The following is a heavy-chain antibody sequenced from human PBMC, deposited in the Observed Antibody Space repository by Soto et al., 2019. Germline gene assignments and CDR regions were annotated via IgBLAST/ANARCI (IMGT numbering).Heavy chain of an antibody. CDR3: AKDPPSPWTANWVDP. J-gene: IGHJ5*02. Sequence: GRSLRLSCAASGFNFHTFAMGWIRQAPGKGMEWVSHISSRAGSRDYADFVRGRFTISRDNSKNVLFLQMNSLRADDTATYYCAKDPPSPWTANWVDPWGKGTLATVSS. CDR2: ISSRAGSR. V-gene: IGHV3-23*01. CDR1: GFNFHTFA. D-gene: IGHD1-1*01.